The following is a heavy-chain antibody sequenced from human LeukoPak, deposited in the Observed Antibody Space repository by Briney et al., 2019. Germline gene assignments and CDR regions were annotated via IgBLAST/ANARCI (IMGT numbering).Heavy chain of an antibody. V-gene: IGHV3-30*02. CDR3: ARDGGYGSGSSYFNH. Sequence: GGSLRLSCAASGFTFSSYGMHWVRQAPGKGLEWVAFIRYDGSNKYYADSVKGRFTISRDNSKNTLYLQMNSLRAEDTAVYYCARDGGYGSGSSYFNHWGQGTLVTVSS. D-gene: IGHD3-10*01. J-gene: IGHJ5*02. CDR2: IRYDGSNK. CDR1: GFTFSSYG.